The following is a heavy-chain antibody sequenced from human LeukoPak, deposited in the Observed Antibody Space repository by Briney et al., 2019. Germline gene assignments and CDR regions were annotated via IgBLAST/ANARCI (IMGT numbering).Heavy chain of an antibody. CDR2: ISSSSSCI. V-gene: IGHV3-48*02. J-gene: IGHJ4*02. CDR1: GFTFSSYR. CDR3: TSWDD. Sequence: GGSLRLSCVVSGFTFSSYRMNWFRQAAGEGLECVSYISSSSSCIYYADSVKSRLTISRDNAKNSLYLQMNSLRDEDTAVYYCTSWDDWGQGTLVTVSS.